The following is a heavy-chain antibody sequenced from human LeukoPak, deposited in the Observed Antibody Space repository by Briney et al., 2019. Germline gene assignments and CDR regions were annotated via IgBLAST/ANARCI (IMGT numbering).Heavy chain of an antibody. J-gene: IGHJ4*02. V-gene: IGHV4-30-4*01. CDR1: GGSISSGDYY. D-gene: IGHD3-10*01. Sequence: SQTLSLTCTVSGGSISSGDYYWSWIRQPPGKGLEWIGYIYYSGSTYYNPSLKSRVTISVDTSKNQFSLKLSSVTAADTAVYYCARITYYYGSGSRALDYWGQGTLVTVSS. CDR2: IYYSGST. CDR3: ARITYYYGSGSRALDY.